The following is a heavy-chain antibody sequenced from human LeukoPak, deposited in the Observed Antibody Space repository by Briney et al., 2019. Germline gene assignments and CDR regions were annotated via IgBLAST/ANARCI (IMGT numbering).Heavy chain of an antibody. CDR3: VKDEYSGSQNYGRLDY. J-gene: IGHJ4*02. CDR2: LSRSGGDT. V-gene: IGHV3-23*01. Sequence: GGSLRLSCAASGFTFSSYGMSWVRQAPGEGLEWVSALSRSGGDTYYVDSVKGRFTISRDNSKNTLYLQMNSLRVEDTAVYHCVKDEYSGSQNYGRLDYWGQGTLVTVSS. CDR1: GFTFSSYG. D-gene: IGHD1-26*01.